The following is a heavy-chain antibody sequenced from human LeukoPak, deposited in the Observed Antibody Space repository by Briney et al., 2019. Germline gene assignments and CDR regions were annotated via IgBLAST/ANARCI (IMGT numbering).Heavy chain of an antibody. D-gene: IGHD6-13*01. CDR1: GYRFTTYW. CDR3: ARGINSRGLFDY. V-gene: IGHV5-51*04. J-gene: IGHJ4*02. Sequence: GESLKISCKGSGYRFTTYWIGWVRQMPGKGLEWMGIIYPDDSSTRYSPSFQGLVTISADKPISTAYLQWSLKASDTAMYYCARGINSRGLFDYWGQGTLVTVSS. CDR2: IYPDDSST.